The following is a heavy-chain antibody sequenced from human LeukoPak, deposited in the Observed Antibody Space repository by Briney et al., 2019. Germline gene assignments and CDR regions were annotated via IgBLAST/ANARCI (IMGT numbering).Heavy chain of an antibody. CDR1: GGSISSGGYS. V-gene: IGHV4-30-2*01. D-gene: IGHD6-13*01. Sequence: SETLSLTCAVSGGSISSGGYSWSWIRQPPGKGLEWIGYIYHSGSTYYNPSLKSRVTISVDRSKNQFSLKLSSVTAADTAVYYCAREVEQQPVFDYWGQGTLVTVSS. J-gene: IGHJ4*02. CDR2: IYHSGST. CDR3: AREVEQQPVFDY.